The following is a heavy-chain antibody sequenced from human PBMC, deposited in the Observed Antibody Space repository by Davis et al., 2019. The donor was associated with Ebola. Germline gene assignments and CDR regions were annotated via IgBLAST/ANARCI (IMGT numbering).Heavy chain of an antibody. CDR2: ISSSGSTI. CDR3: AKARCGGDCRCFDN. J-gene: IGHJ4*02. D-gene: IGHD2-21*01. Sequence: LSLTCAASGFTFSDYYMSWIRQAPGKGLEWVSYISSSGSTIYYADSVKGRFTISRDNAKNSLYLQMNSLRAEDTAVYFCAKARCGGDCRCFDNWGQGTRVTVSS. V-gene: IGHV3-11*01. CDR1: GFTFSDYY.